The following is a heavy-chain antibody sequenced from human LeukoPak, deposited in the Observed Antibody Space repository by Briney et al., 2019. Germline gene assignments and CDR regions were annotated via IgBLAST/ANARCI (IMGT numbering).Heavy chain of an antibody. CDR2: IYYSGST. V-gene: IGHV4-59*12. CDR3: ARDDDYVWGSYRWQVGMGVGDFDY. D-gene: IGHD3-16*02. CDR1: GGSISSYQ. J-gene: IGHJ4*02. Sequence: ASETLSLTCTVSGGSISSYQWSWIRQPPGKGLEWIGYIYYSGSTNYNPSLKSRVTLSVDTSKNQFSLKLSSVTAADTAVYYCARDDDYVWGSYRWQVGMGVGDFDYWGQGTLVTVSS.